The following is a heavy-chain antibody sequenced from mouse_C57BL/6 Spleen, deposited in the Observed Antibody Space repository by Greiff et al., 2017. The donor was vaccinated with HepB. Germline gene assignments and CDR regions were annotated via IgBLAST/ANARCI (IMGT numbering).Heavy chain of an antibody. J-gene: IGHJ4*01. CDR3: ARGTYYYAMDY. CDR2: ISYDGSN. CDR1: GYSITSGYY. Sequence: DVKLQESGPGLVKPSQSLSLTCSVTGYSITSGYYWNWIRQFPGNKLEWMGYISYDGSNNYNPSLKNRFSITRDTSKNQFFLKLNSVTTEDTATYYCARGTYYYAMDYWGQGTSVTVSS. V-gene: IGHV3-6*01.